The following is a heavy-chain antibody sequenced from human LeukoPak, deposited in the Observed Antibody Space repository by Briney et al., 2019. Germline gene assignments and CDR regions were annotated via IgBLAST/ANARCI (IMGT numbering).Heavy chain of an antibody. CDR2: ISSSGSNI. D-gene: IGHD2-2*01. V-gene: IGHV3-48*03. Sequence: GGSLRLSCAASGFTFSSYAMHWVRQAPGKGLEWISYISSSGSNIYYADSVKGRFTISRDNAKNSLYLQMNSLRAEDTAVYYCARGGSRRHWFDPWGQGTLVTVSS. CDR1: GFTFSSYA. CDR3: ARGGSRRHWFDP. J-gene: IGHJ5*02.